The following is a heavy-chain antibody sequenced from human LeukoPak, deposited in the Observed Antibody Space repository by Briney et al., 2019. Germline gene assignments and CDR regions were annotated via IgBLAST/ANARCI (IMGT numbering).Heavy chain of an antibody. Sequence: GGSLRLSCAASGFTFSSYWMSWVRQAPGKGLEWVANIKQDGSEKYYVDSVKGRFTISRDNAKNSLYLQMSSLRAEDTAVYYCARDVGATEDYFDYWGQGTLVTVSS. J-gene: IGHJ4*02. CDR1: GFTFSSYW. D-gene: IGHD1-26*01. CDR3: ARDVGATEDYFDY. CDR2: IKQDGSEK. V-gene: IGHV3-7*01.